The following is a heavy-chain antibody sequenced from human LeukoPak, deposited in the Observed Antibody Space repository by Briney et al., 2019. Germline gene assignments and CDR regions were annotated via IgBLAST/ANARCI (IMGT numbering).Heavy chain of an antibody. J-gene: IGHJ1*01. CDR1: GFTFKNAW. D-gene: IGHD6-19*01. V-gene: IGHV3-15*01. CDR3: ARNRYGYGSGGYSPEHFHH. Sequence: PGGSLRLSCEASGFTFKNAWMIWVRQAPGKGPEWVGRIKSTRDGGATEYAAPVKGRFTISRDNAKNSLYLQLNSLRADDTAVYFCARNRYGYGSGGYSPEHFHHWGQGTLVTVSA. CDR2: IKSTRDGGAT.